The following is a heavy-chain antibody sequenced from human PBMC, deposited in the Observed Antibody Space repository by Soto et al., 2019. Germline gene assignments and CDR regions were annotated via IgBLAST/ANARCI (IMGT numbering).Heavy chain of an antibody. V-gene: IGHV3-30*18. Sequence: QVQLVESGGGVVQPGRSLRLSCAASGFTFDNYGLHWVRQAPGKGLEWVAVISYDGSKKFYADSVTGRFNTSRDNSKNTLYLQMNTLRVEDTAVYYCAKDLDVVVVVTATRGLDVWGQGTTVTVSS. D-gene: IGHD2-15*01. CDR2: ISYDGSKK. CDR1: GFTFDNYG. J-gene: IGHJ6*02. CDR3: AKDLDVVVVVTATRGLDV.